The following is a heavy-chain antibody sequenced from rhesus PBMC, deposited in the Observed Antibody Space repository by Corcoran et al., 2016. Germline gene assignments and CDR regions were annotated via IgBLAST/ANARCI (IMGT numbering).Heavy chain of an antibody. V-gene: IGHV4-147*01. CDR1: GYSISSNY. D-gene: IGHD5-24*01. J-gene: IGHJ4*01. Sequence: QVQLQESGPGLVKPSETLSLTCAVSGYSISSNYWSWIRQPPGKGLEWIGYIYVSSGSTYYNPSLKSRVTISTDTSKNQFSLKLSSVTAADTAVYYCARDSVQFYFDYWGQGVLVTVSS. CDR2: IYVSSGST. CDR3: ARDSVQFYFDY.